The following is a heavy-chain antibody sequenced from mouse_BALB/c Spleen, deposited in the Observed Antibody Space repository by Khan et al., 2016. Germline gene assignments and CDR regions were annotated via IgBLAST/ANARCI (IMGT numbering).Heavy chain of an antibody. CDR2: ISYDGSN. J-gene: IGHJ2*01. CDR1: GYSITSGYY. CDR3: ARWDFGSRRYYFDY. D-gene: IGHD1-1*01. V-gene: IGHV3-6*02. Sequence: VQLKQSGPGLVKPSQSLSLTCSVTGYSITSGYYWNWIRQFPGNKLEWMGYISYDGSNNYNPSLKNRFSITRDTSRNQFFLKLNSVTTEDTATYYCARWDFGSRRYYFDYWCQGTTLTVSS.